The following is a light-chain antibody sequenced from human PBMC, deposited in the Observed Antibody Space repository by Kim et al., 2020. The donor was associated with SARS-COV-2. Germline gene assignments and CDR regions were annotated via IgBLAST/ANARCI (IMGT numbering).Light chain of an antibody. CDR1: NIQTLN. Sequence: SYELTQPLSVSVVLGQTARLTCGGNNIQTLNVHWYRQKPGQAPVLVMSKDSKRPSGIPERFSGSNSGNTATLTISTAQADDEDDYYCQVWDSGSWVFGGG. CDR3: QVWDSGSWV. CDR2: KDS. V-gene: IGLV3-9*01. J-gene: IGLJ3*02.